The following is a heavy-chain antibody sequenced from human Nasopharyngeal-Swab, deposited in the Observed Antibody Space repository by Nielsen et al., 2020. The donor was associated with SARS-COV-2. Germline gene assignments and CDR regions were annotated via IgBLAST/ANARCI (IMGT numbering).Heavy chain of an antibody. J-gene: IGHJ3*02. Sequence: ASVKVSCKASGYTFTGYYMHWVRQAPGQGLEWMGWINPNSGGTNYAQKFQGWVTMTRDTSISTAYMELSRLRSDDTAVHYCARDPIAVAGHDAFDIWGQGTMVTVSS. CDR2: INPNSGGT. D-gene: IGHD6-19*01. CDR1: GYTFTGYY. V-gene: IGHV1-2*04. CDR3: ARDPIAVAGHDAFDI.